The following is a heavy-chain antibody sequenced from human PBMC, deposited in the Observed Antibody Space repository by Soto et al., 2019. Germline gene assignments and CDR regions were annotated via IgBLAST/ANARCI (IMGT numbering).Heavy chain of an antibody. D-gene: IGHD3-3*01. CDR2: IYPGDSDT. V-gene: IGHV5-51*01. CDR3: ARGDYDFWSGYFSRGMDV. J-gene: IGHJ6*01. CDR1: GYSFTSYW. Sequence: GESLKISCKVSGYSFTSYWIGWVRQMPGKGLEWMGIIYPGDSDTRYSPSFQGQVTISADKSISTAYLQWSSLKASDTAMYYCARGDYDFWSGYFSRGMDVWGQGTTVTVSS.